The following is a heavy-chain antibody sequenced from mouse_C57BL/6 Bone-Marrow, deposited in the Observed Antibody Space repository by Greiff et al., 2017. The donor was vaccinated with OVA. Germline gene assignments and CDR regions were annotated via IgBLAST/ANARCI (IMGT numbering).Heavy chain of an antibody. V-gene: IGHV1-80*01. CDR2: IYPGDGDI. J-gene: IGHJ2*01. CDR3: ARGAY. Sequence: VQGVESGAELVKPGASVKISCKASGYAFSNYWMNWVKQRPGKGLEWIGQIYPGDGDINYNGKFKGKATLTADKSSSTAYMPFSSLTSADSAVYFCARGAYWGQGTTLTVSS. CDR1: GYAFSNYW.